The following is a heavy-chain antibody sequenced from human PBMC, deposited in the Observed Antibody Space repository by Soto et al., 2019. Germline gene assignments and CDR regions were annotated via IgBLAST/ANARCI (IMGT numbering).Heavy chain of an antibody. Sequence: PSETLSLTCAVYGGSFSGYYWSWIRQPPGKGLEWIGYIYYSGITNYNPSLKSRVTISVDTSKNQFSLKLSSVTAADTAVYYCALYKSNYSYGMDGWGPGTTVNVSS. CDR1: GGSFSGYY. J-gene: IGHJ6*02. V-gene: IGHV4-59*01. CDR3: ALYKSNYSYGMDG. CDR2: IYYSGIT. D-gene: IGHD1-20*01.